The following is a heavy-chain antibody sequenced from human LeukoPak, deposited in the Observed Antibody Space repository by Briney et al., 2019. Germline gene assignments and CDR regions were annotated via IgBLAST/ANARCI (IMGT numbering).Heavy chain of an antibody. Sequence: GGSLRLSCAASGFTFSSYAMHWVRQAPGKGLEWVAVISYDGSNKYYADSVKGRFTISRDSSKNTLYLQMNSLRAEDTAVYYCARAPSSSWYEGYFDLWGRGTLVTVSS. D-gene: IGHD6-13*01. J-gene: IGHJ2*01. CDR3: ARAPSSSWYEGYFDL. V-gene: IGHV3-30-3*01. CDR1: GFTFSSYA. CDR2: ISYDGSNK.